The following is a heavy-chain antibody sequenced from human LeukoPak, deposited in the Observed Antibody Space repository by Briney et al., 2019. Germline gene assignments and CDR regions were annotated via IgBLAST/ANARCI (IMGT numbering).Heavy chain of an antibody. CDR2: ISGRGGST. J-gene: IGHJ1*01. D-gene: IGHD2-15*01. CDR1: GFTFNNYG. Sequence: GGSLRLSCAASGFTFNNYGMNWVRQALGKGLEWVSGISGRGGSTYYADSVKGRFSISRDNSKNTLYLQMNSLRAEDTAVYYCAKSSVVVAPAEYFQHWGQGTLVTVSS. CDR3: AKSSVVVAPAEYFQH. V-gene: IGHV3-23*01.